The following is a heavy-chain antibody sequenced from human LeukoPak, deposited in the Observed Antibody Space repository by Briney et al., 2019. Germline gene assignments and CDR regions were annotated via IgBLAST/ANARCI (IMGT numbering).Heavy chain of an antibody. V-gene: IGHV3-48*01. CDR1: GFTFSSYS. CDR3: ARVRGNSRGYYYYMDV. D-gene: IGHD3-16*02. Sequence: GGSLRLSYAASGFTFSSYSMNWVRQAPGKGLEWVSFISGTSSTIYYADSVQGRFSISRDNAKNSLYLQMNGLRAEDTAVYYCARVRGNSRGYYYYMDVWGKGTTVTVSS. J-gene: IGHJ6*03. CDR2: ISGTSSTI.